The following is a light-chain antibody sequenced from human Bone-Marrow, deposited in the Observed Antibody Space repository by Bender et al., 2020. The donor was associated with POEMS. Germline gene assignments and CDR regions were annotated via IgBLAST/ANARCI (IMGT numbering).Light chain of an antibody. V-gene: IGLV2-11*01. CDR3: YSYAGRYTYV. Sequence: QSALTQPPSASGSPGQSVTVSCTGTSSDVGGYDYVSWYQLHPGKAPRLLIYDVNKRPSGVPDRFSGSKSGNTASLTISGLQADDEADYYCYSYAGRYTYVFGTGTKVTVL. J-gene: IGLJ1*01. CDR1: SSDVGGYDY. CDR2: DVN.